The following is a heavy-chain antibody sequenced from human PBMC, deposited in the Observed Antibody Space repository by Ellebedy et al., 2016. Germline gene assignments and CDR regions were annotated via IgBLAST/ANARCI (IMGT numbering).Heavy chain of an antibody. CDR3: ARVSPGTFIMDI. D-gene: IGHD3-3*02. CDR1: GYTFSAYF. CDR2: VNPATGGT. Sequence: ASVKVSCXPSGYTFSAYFIHWVRLAPGQGPQWMGWVNPATGGTHSAQNFPGRVAMTWNTSISTAYMDLSSLTSDDAAIYWCARVSPGTFIMDIWGQGTPVTVSS. V-gene: IGHV1-2*02. J-gene: IGHJ6*02.